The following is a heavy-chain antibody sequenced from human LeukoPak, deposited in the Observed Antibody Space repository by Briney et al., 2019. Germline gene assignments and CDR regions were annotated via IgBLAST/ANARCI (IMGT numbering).Heavy chain of an antibody. J-gene: IGHJ4*02. D-gene: IGHD2-2*01. CDR3: SASPIVVVPAANTPFDY. CDR1: GFTFSSYA. V-gene: IGHV3-30-3*01. Sequence: GGSLRLSCAASGFTFSSYAMHWVRQAPGKGLEWVAVISYDGSNKYYADSVKGRFTISRDNSKNTLYLQMNSLRAEDTAVYYCSASPIVVVPAANTPFDYWGQGTLVTVSS. CDR2: ISYDGSNK.